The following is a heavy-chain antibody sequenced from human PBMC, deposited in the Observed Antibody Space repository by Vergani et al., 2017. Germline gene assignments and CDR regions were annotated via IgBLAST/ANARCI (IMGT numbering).Heavy chain of an antibody. CDR2: ISGPGLST. D-gene: IGHD2/OR15-2a*01. Sequence: EVHLLESGGGLVQSGGSLRLSCAASGFTFSNSAVSWVRQAPGRGLAWVSSISGPGLSTYYADSVQGRFSISRDNSKNTVFLQMHSLRAEDTAIYYCVKEKIDLGSYFFDSWGYGILVTVSS. CDR1: GFTFSNSA. J-gene: IGHJ4*01. CDR3: VKEKIDLGSYFFDS. V-gene: IGHV3-23*01.